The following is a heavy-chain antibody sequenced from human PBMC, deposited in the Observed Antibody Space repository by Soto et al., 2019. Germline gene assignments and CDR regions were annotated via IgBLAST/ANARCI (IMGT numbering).Heavy chain of an antibody. J-gene: IGHJ4*02. CDR3: ARVRYCYDSSGYNDY. D-gene: IGHD3-22*01. CDR1: GFTFSSYG. V-gene: IGHV3-33*01. CDR2: IWYDGSNK. Sequence: QVQLVESGGGVVQPGRSLRLSCAASGFTFSSYGMHWVRQAPGKGLEWVAVIWYDGSNKYYADSVKGRFTISRDNSKNTLYLQMNSLRAEDTAVYYCARVRYCYDSSGYNDYWGQGTLVTVSS.